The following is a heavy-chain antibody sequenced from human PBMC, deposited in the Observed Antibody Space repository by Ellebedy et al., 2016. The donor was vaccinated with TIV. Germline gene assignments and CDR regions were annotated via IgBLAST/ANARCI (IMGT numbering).Heavy chain of an antibody. CDR1: GGTFSSYA. J-gene: IGHJ4*02. D-gene: IGHD4-11*01. Sequence: SVKVSXXASGGTFSSYAISWVRQAPGQGLEWMGGIIPIFGTANYAQKFQGRVTITADESTSTAYMELSSLRSEDTAVYYCARGEGGYSNSFDYWGQGTLVTVSS. CDR3: ARGEGGYSNSFDY. V-gene: IGHV1-69*13. CDR2: IIPIFGTA.